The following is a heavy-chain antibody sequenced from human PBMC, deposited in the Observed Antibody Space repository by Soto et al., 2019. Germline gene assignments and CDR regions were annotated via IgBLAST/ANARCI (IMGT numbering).Heavy chain of an antibody. D-gene: IGHD2-2*02. CDR1: GGTFSSYA. CDR3: AVHLDQLLYGWFDP. V-gene: IGHV1-69*01. CDR2: IIPIFGTA. Sequence: QVQLVQSGAEVKKPGSSVKVSCKASGGTFSSYAISWVRQAPGQGLEWMGGIIPIFGTANYAQKFQGRVTITADESTSTAYMELSSLRSEDTSVYYCAVHLDQLLYGWFDPWGQGTLVTVSS. J-gene: IGHJ5*02.